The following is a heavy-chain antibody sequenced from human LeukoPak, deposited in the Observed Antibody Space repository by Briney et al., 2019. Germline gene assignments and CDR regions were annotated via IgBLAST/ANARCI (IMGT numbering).Heavy chain of an antibody. CDR1: GGTFSSYA. Sequence: ASVKVSCKASGGTFSSYAISWVRQAPGQGLEWMGGIIPIFGTANYAQKFQGRVTITADESTSTAYMELSSLRSEDTAVYYCAREAGDNYYYYYMDVWGKGTTATVSS. V-gene: IGHV1-69*01. D-gene: IGHD2-21*02. CDR2: IIPIFGTA. CDR3: AREAGDNYYYYYMDV. J-gene: IGHJ6*03.